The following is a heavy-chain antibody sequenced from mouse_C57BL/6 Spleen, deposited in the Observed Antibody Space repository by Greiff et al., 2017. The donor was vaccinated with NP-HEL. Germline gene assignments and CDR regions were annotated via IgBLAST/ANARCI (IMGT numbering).Heavy chain of an antibody. CDR3: ARMTGTDFDY. CDR2: INPYNGGT. V-gene: IGHV1-19*01. D-gene: IGHD4-1*01. CDR1: GYTFTDYY. J-gene: IGHJ2*01. Sequence: VQLQQSGPVLVKPGASVKMSCKASGYTFTDYYMNWVKQSHGKSLEWIGVINPYNGGTSYNQKFKGKATFTVDKSSSTAYMELNSLTSEDSAVYYCARMTGTDFDYWGQGTTLTVSS.